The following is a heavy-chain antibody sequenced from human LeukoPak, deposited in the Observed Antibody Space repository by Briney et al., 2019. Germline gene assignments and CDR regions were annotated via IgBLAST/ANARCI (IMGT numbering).Heavy chain of an antibody. D-gene: IGHD3-22*01. CDR3: ARDRPRTRITMIVVVKGIDY. J-gene: IGHJ4*02. CDR2: ISYDGSNK. CDR1: GFTFSSYA. V-gene: IGHV3-30-3*01. Sequence: PGGSLRLSCAASGFTFSSYAMHWVRQAPGKGLEWVAVISYDGSNKYYADSVKGRFTISRDNSKNTLYLQMNSLRAEDTAVYYCARDRPRTRITMIVVVKGIDYWGQGTLVTVSP.